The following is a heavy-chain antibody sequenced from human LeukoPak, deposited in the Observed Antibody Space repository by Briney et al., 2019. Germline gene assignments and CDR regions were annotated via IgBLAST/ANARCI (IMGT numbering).Heavy chain of an antibody. CDR1: GHTFTGYY. J-gene: IGHJ4*02. Sequence: GASVKVSCKAPGHTFTGYYMHWVRQAPGQGLEWMGWINPNSGDTNYAQKFQGRVTMTRDTSISTAYMELSSLRSDDTAVYYCARAAGDLDYWGQGTLVTVSS. CDR3: ARAAGDLDY. CDR2: INPNSGDT. V-gene: IGHV1-2*02.